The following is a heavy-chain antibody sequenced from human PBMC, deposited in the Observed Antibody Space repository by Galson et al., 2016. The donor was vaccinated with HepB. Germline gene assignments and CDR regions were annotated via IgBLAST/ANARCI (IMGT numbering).Heavy chain of an antibody. CDR1: GYIFTNYG. CDR3: ARDGHYSGSPFDR. Sequence: SVKVSCKASGYIFTNYGMSWVRQAPGQGLEWMGWISTYNGDTDYAQKFQGRVTMTTDTSTSPVYMELSSLRSDDTAVDYCARDGHYSGSPFDRWGQGTLVTVSS. V-gene: IGHV1-18*04. J-gene: IGHJ4*02. CDR2: ISTYNGDT. D-gene: IGHD3-10*01.